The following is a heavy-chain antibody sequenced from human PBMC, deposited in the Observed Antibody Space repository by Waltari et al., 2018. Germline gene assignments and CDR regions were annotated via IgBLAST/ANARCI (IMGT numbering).Heavy chain of an antibody. CDR3: VKGNEIDY. D-gene: IGHD1-1*01. Sequence: QVHLVESGGGVVQPGGSLRLSCAAPGFNFTLFGMHWVRQAPGKGLEWVSLISYDGSNENYADSVNGRFTMSRDNSKKMLYVQMNNLRAEDSAVYYCVKGNEIDYWGQGTLVTVSA. CDR1: GFNFTLFG. CDR2: ISYDGSNE. V-gene: IGHV3-30*02. J-gene: IGHJ4*02.